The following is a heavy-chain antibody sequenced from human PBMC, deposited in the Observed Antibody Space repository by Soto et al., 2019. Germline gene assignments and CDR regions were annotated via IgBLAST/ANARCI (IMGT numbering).Heavy chain of an antibody. Sequence: GGSLRLSCTASGFTFGDYAMSWFRQDPGKGLEWVGFIRSKAYGGTTEYAASVKGRFTISRDDSKSIAYLQMNSLKTEDTAVYYCTGMFDYSNRWGQGTLVTVSS. CDR2: IRSKAYGGTT. J-gene: IGHJ5*02. V-gene: IGHV3-49*03. CDR1: GFTFGDYA. CDR3: TGMFDYSNR. D-gene: IGHD4-4*01.